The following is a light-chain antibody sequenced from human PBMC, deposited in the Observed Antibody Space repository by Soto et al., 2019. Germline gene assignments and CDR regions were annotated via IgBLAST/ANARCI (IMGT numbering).Light chain of an antibody. CDR3: QQYGTSPTWT. Sequence: EIVLTQSPDTLSLSPGEEATLSCRTSESISNNYLAWYHQKAGQDPRLLIYLASGRATGIPDRFSGRGSGTDFTLSTTSTEPEDFLVYEYQQYGTSPTWTFGQGTNVEVK. V-gene: IGKV3-20*01. J-gene: IGKJ1*01. CDR2: LAS. CDR1: ESISNNY.